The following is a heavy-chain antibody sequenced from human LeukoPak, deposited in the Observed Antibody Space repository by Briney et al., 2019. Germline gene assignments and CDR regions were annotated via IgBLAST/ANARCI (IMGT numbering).Heavy chain of an antibody. CDR2: INPNSGGT. CDR1: GYTFTGYY. D-gene: IGHD1-7*01. CDR3: ARIELLTVWYYFDY. Sequence: ASVKVSCKASGYTFTGYYMHWVRQASGQGLEWMGWINPNSGGTNYAQKFQGRVTMTRDTSISTAYMELSRLRSDDTAVYYCARIELLTVWYYFDYWGQGTLVTVSS. J-gene: IGHJ4*02. V-gene: IGHV1-2*02.